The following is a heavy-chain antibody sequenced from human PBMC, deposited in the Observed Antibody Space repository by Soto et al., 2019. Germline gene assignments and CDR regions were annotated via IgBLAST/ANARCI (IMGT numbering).Heavy chain of an antibody. Sequence: GAPAEVCCTACGDSFTSFSVRSACQAPGQRLEWMGWINAGNGNTKYSQKFQGRVTITRDTSASTAYMELSSLRSEDTAVYYCARSIVVVTALDYWGQGTLVTVSS. V-gene: IGHV1-3*01. J-gene: IGHJ4*02. D-gene: IGHD2-21*02. CDR2: INAGNGNT. CDR3: ARSIVVVTALDY. CDR1: GDSFTSFS.